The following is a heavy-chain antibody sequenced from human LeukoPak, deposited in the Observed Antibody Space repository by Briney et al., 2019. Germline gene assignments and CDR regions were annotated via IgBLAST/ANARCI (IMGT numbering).Heavy chain of an antibody. CDR1: GFTFSSYW. CDR3: ARLPYYGSWCYYS. J-gene: IGHJ4*02. Sequence: GGALRLSCAASGFTFSSYWMSWVRQAPGEGVEGGANIKQDGSEKYYVDSVKGGFTISRDNAKNTLCMQMNSLRDEDTGVYKCARLPYYGSWCYYSGGQGTLVTVSA. CDR2: IKQDGSEK. V-gene: IGHV3-7*03. D-gene: IGHD3-10*01.